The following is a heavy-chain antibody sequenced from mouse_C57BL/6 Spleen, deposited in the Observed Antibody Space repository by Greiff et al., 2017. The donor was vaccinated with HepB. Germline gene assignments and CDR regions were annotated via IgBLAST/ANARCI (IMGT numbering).Heavy chain of an antibody. CDR3: AGYGYAFAY. D-gene: IGHD2-2*01. CDR1: GYSFTGYY. Sequence: EVKLQESGPELVKPGASVKISCKASGYSFTGYYMNWVKQSPEKSLEWIGEINPSTGGTTYNQKFKAKATLTVDKSSSTAYMQLKSLTSEDSAVYYCAGYGYAFAYWGQGTLVTVSA. V-gene: IGHV1-42*01. J-gene: IGHJ3*01. CDR2: INPSTGGT.